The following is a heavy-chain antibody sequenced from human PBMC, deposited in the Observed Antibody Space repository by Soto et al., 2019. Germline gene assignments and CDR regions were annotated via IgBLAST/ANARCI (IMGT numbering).Heavy chain of an antibody. CDR1: GRSFSYYY. CDR3: ARVPDY. CDR2: MYHSGTT. D-gene: IGHD2-2*01. V-gene: IGHV4-34*01. Sequence: PAETLSLTCGLYGRSFSYYYWRGIRQPPGKGLEWIGYMYHSGTTYYNPSLKSRVTISIDRSKNQSSLKLSSVTAADTAVYYCARVPDYWGQGILVTVSS. J-gene: IGHJ4*02.